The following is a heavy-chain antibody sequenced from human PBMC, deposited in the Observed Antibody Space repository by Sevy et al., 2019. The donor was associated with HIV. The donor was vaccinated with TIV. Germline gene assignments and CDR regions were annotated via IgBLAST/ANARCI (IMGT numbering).Heavy chain of an antibody. CDR3: ARGGTLTNSFDY. CDR1: GFSFSSYG. Sequence: GGSLRLSCAASGFSFSSYGMHWVRQAPDKGLGWVAVIWYDGSNKYYGDSVKGRFTISRDNSKNTLYLQMNSLRAEDTAVYYCARGGTLTNSFDYWGQGTLVTVSS. J-gene: IGHJ4*02. V-gene: IGHV3-33*01. CDR2: IWYDGSNK. D-gene: IGHD4-4*01.